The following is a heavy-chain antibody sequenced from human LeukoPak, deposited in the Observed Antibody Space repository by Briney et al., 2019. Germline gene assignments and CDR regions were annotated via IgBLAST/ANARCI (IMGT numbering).Heavy chain of an antibody. CDR2: IYYSGST. V-gene: IGHV4-59*08. Sequence: SETLSLTCTVAGGSISSYYWSWIRQPPGKGLEWIGYIYYSGSTNYNPSLKSRVTISVDTSKNQFSLKLSSVTAADKAVYYGARKYRSGWYRSDRYAFDIWGQGTMVTVSS. CDR1: GGSISSYY. J-gene: IGHJ3*02. D-gene: IGHD6-19*01. CDR3: ARKYRSGWYRSDRYAFDI.